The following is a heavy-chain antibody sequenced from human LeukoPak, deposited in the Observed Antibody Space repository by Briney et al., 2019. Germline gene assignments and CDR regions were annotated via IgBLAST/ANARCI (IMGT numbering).Heavy chain of an antibody. J-gene: IGHJ4*02. CDR2: ISSSSSYI. Sequence: PGGSLRLSCAISVFTFSSYSMKWVRQAPGKGLEWVSSISSSSSYIYYADSVKGRFTISRDNAKNSLYLQMNSLRAEDTAVYYCARDDDYYDSPRFDYWGQGTLVTVSS. CDR3: ARDDDYYDSPRFDY. V-gene: IGHV3-21*01. D-gene: IGHD3-22*01. CDR1: VFTFSSYS.